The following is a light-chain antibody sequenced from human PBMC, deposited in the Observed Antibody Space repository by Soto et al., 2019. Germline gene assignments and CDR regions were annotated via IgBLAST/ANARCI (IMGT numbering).Light chain of an antibody. J-gene: IGLJ3*02. CDR3: CSYAGSSTWV. V-gene: IGLV2-23*01. Sequence: QPVLTQPASVSGSPGQSITISCTGTSSDVGSYNLVSWYQQHPGKAPKLMIYEGSKRPSGVSNRFSGSKSGNTASLTISGLQAEDEADYYCCSYAGSSTWVFGGGTKLTVL. CDR2: EGS. CDR1: SSDVGSYNL.